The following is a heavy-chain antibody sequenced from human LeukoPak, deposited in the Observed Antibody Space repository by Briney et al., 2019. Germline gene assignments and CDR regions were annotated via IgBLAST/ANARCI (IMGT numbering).Heavy chain of an antibody. Sequence: PSETLSLTCTVSGGSISSYYWSWIRQPPGKGLEWIGYIYYSGSTYYNPSLKSRVAISVDTSKNQFSLKLSSVTAADTAVYYCARGWGGALDYWGQGTLVTVSS. CDR2: IYYSGST. V-gene: IGHV4-59*04. CDR3: ARGWGGALDY. CDR1: GGSISSYY. D-gene: IGHD3-10*01. J-gene: IGHJ4*02.